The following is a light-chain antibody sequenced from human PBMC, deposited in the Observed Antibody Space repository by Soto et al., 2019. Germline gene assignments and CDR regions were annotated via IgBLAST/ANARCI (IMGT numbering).Light chain of an antibody. V-gene: IGLV8-61*02. J-gene: IGLJ3*02. CDR1: SGTVSSSYY. Sequence: QTVVTQEPSSSVSPGGTVTLTCGWGSGTVSSSYYHSWYQQTPGQAPRTFIYSTNTPSSGVRDSCSGSVLATNAALTMPGAQEDDEYDCSCVLDMGSGISVFGGGTKLTVL. CDR3: VLDMGSGISV. CDR2: STN.